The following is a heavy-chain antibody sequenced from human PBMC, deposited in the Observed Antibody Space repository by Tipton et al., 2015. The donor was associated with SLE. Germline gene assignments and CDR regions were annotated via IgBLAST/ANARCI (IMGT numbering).Heavy chain of an antibody. CDR3: ASTDTSGLLDWCFDL. J-gene: IGHJ2*01. CDR1: GGSVSSGGFY. Sequence: LSLTCTVSGGSVSSGGFYWSWIRHHPGKGLEWIGYIYYSGTTYYNPSLKSRVAMSLDTSKNQFSLRLSSVTAADTAMYFCASTDTSGLLDWCFDLWGRGTLVTVSS. D-gene: IGHD3-22*01. V-gene: IGHV4-31*03. CDR2: IYYSGTT.